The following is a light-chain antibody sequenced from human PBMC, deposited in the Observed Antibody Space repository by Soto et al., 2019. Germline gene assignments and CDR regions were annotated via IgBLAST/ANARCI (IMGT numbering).Light chain of an antibody. CDR2: DAS. Sequence: DVQLTQSPFSLSASVGDRVTITCQASQDISNYLSWFQQQPGKAPKLLIYDASKLQTGVPSRFSGSGSGTDFTFSINSLQPEDIATYFCQQYDNFPYTFGQGTKLEIE. CDR3: QQYDNFPYT. J-gene: IGKJ2*01. CDR1: QDISNY. V-gene: IGKV1-33*01.